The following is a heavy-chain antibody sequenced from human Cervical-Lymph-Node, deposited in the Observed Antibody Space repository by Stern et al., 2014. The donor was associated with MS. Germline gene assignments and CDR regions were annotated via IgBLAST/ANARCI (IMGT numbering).Heavy chain of an antibody. CDR3: ARAYYDSYGLDV. CDR2: VSGYDGDT. CDR1: SYTFSSYG. J-gene: IGHJ6*02. V-gene: IGHV1-18*04. Sequence: VQLVESGADVKKPGASVKVSCKASSYTFSSYGIAWVRQAPRQGLEWMGWVSGYDGDTNYAPKLQGRVALTTDPSTRTAYMEIRSLRFDDTAVYYCARAYYDSYGLDVWGQGTTVTVSS.